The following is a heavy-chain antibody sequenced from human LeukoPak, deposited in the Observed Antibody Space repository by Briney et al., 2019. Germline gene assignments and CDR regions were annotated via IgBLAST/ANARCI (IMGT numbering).Heavy chain of an antibody. V-gene: IGHV3-23*01. CDR2: ISGSGGST. Sequence: GGSLRLSCAASGFTFSSYAMSWVRQAPGKGLEWVSAISGSGGSTYYADSVKGRFTISRDNAKNSLYLQMNSLRAEDTAVYYCAREGWYSSSWYDWGQGTLVTVSS. J-gene: IGHJ4*02. CDR1: GFTFSSYA. CDR3: AREGWYSSSWYD. D-gene: IGHD6-13*01.